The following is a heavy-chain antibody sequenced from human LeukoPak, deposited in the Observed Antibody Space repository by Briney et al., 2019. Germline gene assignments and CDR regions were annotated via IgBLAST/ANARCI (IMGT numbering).Heavy chain of an antibody. CDR1: GYTFTSYA. CDR3: ARGCSGGSCYPRYCYYYGMDV. V-gene: IGHV1-3*01. Sequence: GASVKVSCKASGYTFTSYAMHWVRQAPGQRLEWMGWINAGNGNTKYSQKFQGRVTTTRDTSASTAYMELSSLRSEDTAVYYCARGCSGGSCYPRYCYYYGMDVWGKGTTVTVSS. CDR2: INAGNGNT. J-gene: IGHJ6*04. D-gene: IGHD2-15*01.